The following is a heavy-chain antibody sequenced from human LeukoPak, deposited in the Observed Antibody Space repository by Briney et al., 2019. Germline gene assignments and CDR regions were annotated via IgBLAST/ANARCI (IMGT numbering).Heavy chain of an antibody. Sequence: SETLSLTCTVSGGSISSYYWTWIRQPAGKGLEWIGRTHTSGTTNHNPSLKSRVTISVDTSKNQFSLKLSSVTAADTAVYYCARGDYYGSGSYYNDYYYGMDVWGQGTTVTVSS. CDR1: GGSISSYY. CDR2: THTSGTT. V-gene: IGHV4-4*07. J-gene: IGHJ6*02. D-gene: IGHD3-10*01. CDR3: ARGDYYGSGSYYNDYYYGMDV.